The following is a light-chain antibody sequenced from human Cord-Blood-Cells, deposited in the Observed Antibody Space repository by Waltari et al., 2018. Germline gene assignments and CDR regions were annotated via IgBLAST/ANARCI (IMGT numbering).Light chain of an antibody. V-gene: IGLV2-11*01. CDR1: SSDVGGYNY. CDR2: DVS. J-gene: IGLJ2*01. Sequence: QSALTQPRSVSGSPGPSVTISCTGTSSDVGGYNYVSWYQQHPGKAPKLMIYDVSKRPAGVPDRFAGSKSGSTASRTISGLQAEDEADYYCCSYAGTDVVFGGGTKLTVL. CDR3: CSYAGTDVV.